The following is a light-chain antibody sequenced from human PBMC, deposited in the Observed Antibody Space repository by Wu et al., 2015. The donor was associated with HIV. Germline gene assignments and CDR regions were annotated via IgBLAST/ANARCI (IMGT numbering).Light chain of an antibody. CDR1: QAISTH. V-gene: IGKV1-27*01. CDR3: TKYNSVPWT. J-gene: IGKJ1*01. CDR2: AAS. Sequence: DIQMTQSPSFLSASVGDRVTITCRASQAISTHLAWYQQKPGKIPKLLITAASTLQSGVPTRFSGGGSGTDFTLTISSLQPEDVATYYCTKYNSVPWTFGQGTKVEIK.